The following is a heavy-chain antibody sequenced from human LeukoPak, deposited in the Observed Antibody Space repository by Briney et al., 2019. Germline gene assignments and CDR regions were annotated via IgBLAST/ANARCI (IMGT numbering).Heavy chain of an antibody. CDR2: INGSGGTT. CDR1: GFTFSSYA. V-gene: IGHV3-23*01. Sequence: GGSLRLSCAASGFTFSSYAMSWVRQAPGKGLEWVSGINGSGGTTYYADSVKGRFTISRDNSKNTLYLQMSSLTAEDTAVYYCAKGGTYYYASWTLYWGQGTLVTVSS. D-gene: IGHD3-10*01. J-gene: IGHJ4*02. CDR3: AKGGTYYYASWTLY.